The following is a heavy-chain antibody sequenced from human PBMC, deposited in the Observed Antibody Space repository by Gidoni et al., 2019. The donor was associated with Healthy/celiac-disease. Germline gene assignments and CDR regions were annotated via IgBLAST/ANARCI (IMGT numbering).Heavy chain of an antibody. CDR1: GFPFGDYA. J-gene: IGHJ4*02. CDR2: IRSKAYGGTT. V-gene: IGHV3-49*04. D-gene: IGHD3-10*01. CDR3: TRAGGSVFDY. Sequence: EVQLVESGGGLVQPGRSLRLSCTASGFPFGDYAMSWVRMGPGKGLEWVGFIRSKAYGGTTEYAESVKGRFTISRDDSKSIAYLQMNSLKTEDTAVYSCTRAGGSVFDYWGQGTLVTVSS.